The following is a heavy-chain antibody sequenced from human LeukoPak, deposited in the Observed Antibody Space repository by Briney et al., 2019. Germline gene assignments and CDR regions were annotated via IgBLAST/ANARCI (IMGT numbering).Heavy chain of an antibody. CDR3: ARDGGQPLVYYYYGMDV. Sequence: SVYVSCKVSGVTFSSYAISCVRNTPGQRLEWMGRTIPILGIANYAQKFQGRVTITADKSTSTAYMELSSLRSEDTAVYYCARDGGQPLVYYYYGMDVWGQGTTVTVSS. D-gene: IGHD1-14*01. CDR2: TIPILGIA. CDR1: GVTFSSYA. V-gene: IGHV1-69*04. J-gene: IGHJ6*02.